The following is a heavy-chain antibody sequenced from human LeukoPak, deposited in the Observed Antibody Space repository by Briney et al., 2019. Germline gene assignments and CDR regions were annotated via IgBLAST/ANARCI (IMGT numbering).Heavy chain of an antibody. D-gene: IGHD3-22*01. Sequence: SETLSLTCTVSGGSISSYYWSWIRQPPGKGLEWIGYIYYSGSTYYNPSLRSRVTISVDTSKDQFSLKLSSVTAADTAVYYCARSSEGRYYYDSSGFSYYYYYMDVWGKGTTVTISS. J-gene: IGHJ6*03. V-gene: IGHV4-59*01. CDR1: GGSISSYY. CDR3: ARSSEGRYYYDSSGFSYYYYYMDV. CDR2: IYYSGST.